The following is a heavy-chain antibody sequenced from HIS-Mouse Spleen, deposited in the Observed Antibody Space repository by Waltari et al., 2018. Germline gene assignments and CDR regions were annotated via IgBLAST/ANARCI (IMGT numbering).Heavy chain of an antibody. CDR1: GFTFSSYA. D-gene: IGHD5-12*01. V-gene: IGHV3-30*04. CDR2: ISYDGSNK. J-gene: IGHJ4*02. Sequence: QVQLVESGGGVVQPGRSLRLSCAASGFTFSSYAMHWVRPAPGKGLEWVAVISYDGSNKYYADSVKGRFTISRDNSKNTLYLQMNSLRAEYTAVYYCARRYSGYDLGYWGQGTLVTVSS. CDR3: ARRYSGYDLGY.